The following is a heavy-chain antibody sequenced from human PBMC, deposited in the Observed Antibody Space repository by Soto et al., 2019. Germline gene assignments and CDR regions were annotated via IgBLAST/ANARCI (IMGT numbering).Heavy chain of an antibody. J-gene: IGHJ4*02. CDR2: ITPILGIA. Sequence: QVQLVQSGAEVKKPGSSVKVSCTASGGTFSSYTISCVRQAPGQGIEWCGRITPILGIANYAQKVPGRVTITADKSTRTAYMELSSLRSEDTAVYYCARDLQQLVHDYWGQGTLVTVSS. V-gene: IGHV1-69*08. CDR1: GGTFSSYT. D-gene: IGHD6-13*01. CDR3: ARDLQQLVHDY.